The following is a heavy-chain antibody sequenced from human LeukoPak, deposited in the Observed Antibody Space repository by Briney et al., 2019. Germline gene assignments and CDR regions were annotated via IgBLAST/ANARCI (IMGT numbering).Heavy chain of an antibody. CDR3: ARVSVWDSSSYYYMDV. CDR2: ISAYNGNT. CDR1: GYTFTSYG. Sequence: ASVKVSCKSSGYTFTSYGLSWVRQAPGQGLEWMGWISAYNGNTIYAQKLQGRVTMTTDTSTSTAYMELRSLRSDDTAVYYCARVSVWDSSSYYYMDVWGKGTTVTVSS. J-gene: IGHJ6*03. V-gene: IGHV1-18*01. D-gene: IGHD6-6*01.